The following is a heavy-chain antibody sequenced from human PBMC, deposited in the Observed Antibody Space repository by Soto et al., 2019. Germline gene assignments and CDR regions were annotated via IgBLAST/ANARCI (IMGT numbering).Heavy chain of an antibody. J-gene: IGHJ5*02. Sequence: VGSLRLSCSSSGCTFSSYAMHWVRQSPGKGLEYVSAISSNGGSTYYADSVKGRFTISRDNSKNTLYLQMSSLRAEDTAVYYCVKEDVYSSRPSTWGEGTLVTVSS. CDR2: ISSNGGST. V-gene: IGHV3-64D*06. CDR1: GCTFSSYA. CDR3: VKEDVYSSRPST. D-gene: IGHD6-13*01.